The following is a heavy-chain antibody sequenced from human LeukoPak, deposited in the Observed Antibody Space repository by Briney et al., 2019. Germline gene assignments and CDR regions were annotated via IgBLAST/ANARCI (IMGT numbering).Heavy chain of an antibody. Sequence: SVTVSCTASGGTFSSYAISWVRQAPGQGLEWMGGIIPIFGTANYAQKFQGRVTITTDESTSTAYMELSRLRSEDTAEYYCARGPLYSSSSLAYYYYYMDVWVKGTTVTVSS. CDR1: GGTFSSYA. CDR3: ARGPLYSSSSLAYYYYYMDV. CDR2: IIPIFGTA. D-gene: IGHD6-6*01. V-gene: IGHV1-69*05. J-gene: IGHJ6*03.